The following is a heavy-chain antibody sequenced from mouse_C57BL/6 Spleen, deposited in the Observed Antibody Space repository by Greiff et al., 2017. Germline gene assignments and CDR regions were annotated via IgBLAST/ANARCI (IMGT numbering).Heavy chain of an antibody. Sequence: VQLQQPGAELVKPGASVKLSCKASGYTFTSYWMHWVKQRPGRGLEWIGRIDPDSGGNKYNEQFKSTATLTVDKPSSAAYMQLSSRTSEDSAVYYGARWAYSSYAMCYGGQGTAVTVSS. CDR3: ARWAYSSYAMCY. CDR2: IDPDSGGN. V-gene: IGHV1-72*01. CDR1: GYTFTSYW. D-gene: IGHD2-5*01. J-gene: IGHJ4*01.